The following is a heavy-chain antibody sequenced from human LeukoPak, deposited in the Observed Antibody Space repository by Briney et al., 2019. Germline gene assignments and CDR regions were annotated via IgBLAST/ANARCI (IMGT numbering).Heavy chain of an antibody. D-gene: IGHD6-6*01. CDR2: INPNSGGT. Sequence: ASVKVSCKASGYTFTGYYMHWVRQAPGQGLEWMGWINPNSGGTNCAQKFQGRVTMTRDTSISTAYMELSRLRSDDTAVYYCARKQLGHYMDVWGKGTTVTVSS. CDR3: ARKQLGHYMDV. V-gene: IGHV1-2*02. J-gene: IGHJ6*03. CDR1: GYTFTGYY.